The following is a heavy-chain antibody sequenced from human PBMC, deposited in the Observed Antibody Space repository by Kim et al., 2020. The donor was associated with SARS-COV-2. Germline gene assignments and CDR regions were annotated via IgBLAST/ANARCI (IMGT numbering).Heavy chain of an antibody. D-gene: IGHD1-26*01. CDR3: AREVGATRRLAY. J-gene: IGHJ4*02. CDR1: GGSFSGYY. V-gene: IGHV4-34*01. Sequence: SETLSLTCAVYGGSFSGYYWSWIRQPPGKGLEWIGEINHSGSTNYNPSLKSRVTISVDTSKNQFSLKLSSVTAADTAVYYCAREVGATRRLAYWGQGTLVTVSS. CDR2: INHSGST.